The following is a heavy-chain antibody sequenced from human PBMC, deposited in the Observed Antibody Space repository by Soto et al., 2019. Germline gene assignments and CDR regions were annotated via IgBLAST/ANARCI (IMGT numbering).Heavy chain of an antibody. CDR2: IYSGGTT. D-gene: IGHD3-22*01. CDR3: ARPYHYDSSGYPTAFDM. CDR1: GFTVSANY. Sequence: GGSLRLSCAASGFTVSANYMGWVRQAPGKGLEWVSVIYSGGTTYYADSVKGRFTISRDNSRHTVYLQMNSLRAEDTAVYYCARPYHYDSSGYPTAFDMWGQGTMVTVSS. J-gene: IGHJ3*02. V-gene: IGHV3-53*01.